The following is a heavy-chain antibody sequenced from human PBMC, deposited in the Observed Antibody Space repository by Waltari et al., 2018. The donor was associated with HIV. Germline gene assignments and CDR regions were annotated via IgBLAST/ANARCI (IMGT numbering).Heavy chain of an antibody. CDR3: AREKNIPEKYHGMDV. CDR1: VSSSTCSC. Sequence: QVPLVQAGAEVKQPGASVKVSCRASVSSSTCSCLHWVRQAPGRRFEWMGWINAGNGNTKYSQKMQGRVTITRDTSASTAYMELTSLRSEDTAVYYCAREKNIPEKYHGMDVWGQGTTVTVSS. V-gene: IGHV1-3*01. J-gene: IGHJ6*02. CDR2: INAGNGNT.